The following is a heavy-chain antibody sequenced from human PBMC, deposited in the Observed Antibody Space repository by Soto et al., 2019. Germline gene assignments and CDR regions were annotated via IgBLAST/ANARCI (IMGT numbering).Heavy chain of an antibody. J-gene: IGHJ5*02. CDR3: AREEAARIERWFDP. Sequence: SETLSLTCTVSGGSINTINNYWSWIRQPPGKGLEWIGFISYSGSTYYNPSLMSRLTISLDTSTNRFSLKLTSVTAADTAVYYCAREEAARIERWFDPWGQGTLVTVSS. CDR1: GGSINTINNY. CDR2: ISYSGST. V-gene: IGHV4-30-4*01. D-gene: IGHD6-6*01.